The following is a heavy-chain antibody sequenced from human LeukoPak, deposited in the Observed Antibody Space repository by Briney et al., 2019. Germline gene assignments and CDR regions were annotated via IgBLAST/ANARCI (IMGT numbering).Heavy chain of an antibody. CDR2: INTDGSST. Sequence: GGSLRLSCAASGFTFSSYWMHWVRQAPGKGLVWVSRINTDGSSTTYADSVKGRFTISRDNAKNTLYLQMNSLRAEDTAVYYCARVWDFWSGYYDYWGQGTLVTVSS. V-gene: IGHV3-74*01. CDR3: ARVWDFWSGYYDY. J-gene: IGHJ4*02. CDR1: GFTFSSYW. D-gene: IGHD3-3*01.